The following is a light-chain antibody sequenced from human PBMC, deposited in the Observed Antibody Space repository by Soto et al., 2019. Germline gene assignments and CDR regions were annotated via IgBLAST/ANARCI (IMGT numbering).Light chain of an antibody. V-gene: IGKV3-20*01. Sequence: EIVLTQSPDTLSLSPGERATLSCRASQSVSTNSLAWYQQKPGQAPRPLIYGASSRATGTPDRFSGSGSGTDVTLTISRLEPEEFAVYYCQQYGSSALTFGGGTKVEIK. CDR1: QSVSTNS. CDR3: QQYGSSALT. J-gene: IGKJ4*01. CDR2: GAS.